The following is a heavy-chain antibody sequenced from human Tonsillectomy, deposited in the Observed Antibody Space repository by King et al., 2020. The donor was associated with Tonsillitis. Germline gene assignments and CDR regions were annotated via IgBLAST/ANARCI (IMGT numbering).Heavy chain of an antibody. CDR1: GFTFSDYY. D-gene: IGHD4-11*01. V-gene: IGHV3-11*01. Sequence: VQLVESGGGLVKPGGSLRLSCAASGFTFSDYYMSWIRQAPGKGLEWVSYISTSGSTIYYADSVKGRFTISRDNAKNSLYLQMNSLRAEDTAVYYCAGTNDYSNYFDRFDPWGQGTLVTVSS. CDR2: ISTSGSTI. CDR3: AGTNDYSNYFDRFDP. J-gene: IGHJ5*02.